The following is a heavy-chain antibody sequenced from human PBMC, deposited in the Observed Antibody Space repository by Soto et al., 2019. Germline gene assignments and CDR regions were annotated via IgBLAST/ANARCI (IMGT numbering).Heavy chain of an antibody. J-gene: IGHJ4*02. D-gene: IGHD3-10*01. CDR1: GGSFSGYY. CDR2: INHSGST. Sequence: ETLSLTCAVYGGSFSGYYWSWIRQPPGKGLEWIGEINHSGSTNYNPSLKSRVTISVDTSKNQFSLKLSSVTAADTAVYYCARGRSRTTMVQGVISGARGYYFDYWGQGTLVTVSS. CDR3: ARGRSRTTMVQGVISGARGYYFDY. V-gene: IGHV4-34*01.